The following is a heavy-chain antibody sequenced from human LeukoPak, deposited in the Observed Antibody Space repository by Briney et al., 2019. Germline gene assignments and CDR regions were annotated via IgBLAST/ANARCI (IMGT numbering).Heavy chain of an antibody. V-gene: IGHV3-30-3*01. CDR2: ISYDGSNK. CDR3: ARDRGYYFDY. CDR1: GFTFSSYA. Sequence: TGGSLRLSCAASGFTFSSYAMHWVRQAPGKGLEWVAVISYDGSNKYYADSVKGRFTISRDNSKNTLYLQMNSLRAEDTAVYYCARDRGYYFDYWGQGTLVTVSS. J-gene: IGHJ4*02.